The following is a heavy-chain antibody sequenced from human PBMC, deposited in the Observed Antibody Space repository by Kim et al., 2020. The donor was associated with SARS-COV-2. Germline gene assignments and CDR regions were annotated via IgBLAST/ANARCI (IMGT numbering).Heavy chain of an antibody. CDR1: GFTFSSDW. V-gene: IGHV3-74*03. D-gene: IGHD2-8*01. CDR3: ARPRGMGWFDP. J-gene: IGHJ5*02. CDR2: INGDGSRT. Sequence: GGSLRLSCAASGFTFSSDWMDWVRQAPGKGLVWVSRINGDGSRTEYADSVKGRFTISRDNAKNTLYLQMNSLRAEDTAVYYCARPRGMGWFDPWGQGTLV.